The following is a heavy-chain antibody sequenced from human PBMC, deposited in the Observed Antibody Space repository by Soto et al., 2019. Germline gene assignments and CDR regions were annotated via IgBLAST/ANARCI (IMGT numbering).Heavy chain of an antibody. V-gene: IGHV4-31*03. CDR3: ARTPGGYSYGWEYYYYGMDV. CDR1: GGSISSGGYY. D-gene: IGHD5-18*01. J-gene: IGHJ6*02. CDR2: IYYSGST. Sequence: SETLSLTCTVSGGSISSGGYYWSWIRQHPGKGLEWIGYIYYSGSTYYNPSLKSRVTISVDTSKNQFSLKLSSVTAADTAVYYCARTPGGYSYGWEYYYYGMDVWGQGTTVTVSS.